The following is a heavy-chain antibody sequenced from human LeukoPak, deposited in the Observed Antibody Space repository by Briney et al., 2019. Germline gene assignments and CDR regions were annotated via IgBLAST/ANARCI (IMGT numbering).Heavy chain of an antibody. CDR2: LFHSGTT. CDR3: ARQGYGRSSFFDH. D-gene: IGHD6-6*01. V-gene: IGHV4-39*01. Sequence: SETLSLTCTVSGDSVSTNLYYWGWIRQPQGKGLEWIGNLFHSGTTYYNPSLKSRVSISVDTSKNQFSLKLNSVTAADTAVYYCARQGYGRSSFFDHWGQGTLVTVSS. CDR1: GDSVSTNLYY. J-gene: IGHJ4*02.